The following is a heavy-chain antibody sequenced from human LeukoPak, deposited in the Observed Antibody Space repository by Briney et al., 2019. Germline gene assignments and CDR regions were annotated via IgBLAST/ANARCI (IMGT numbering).Heavy chain of an antibody. J-gene: IGHJ4*02. CDR3: AKGPLRIVDYFDY. CDR2: IAGGDDR. Sequence: GRSLRLSCAASGFIFSPYAMSWVRQAPGEGLEWVAGIAGGDDRFYADSVKGRFSISRDNSKNTVDLQMNSLRVEDTAVYYCAKGPLRIVDYFDYWGQGTLVTVSS. D-gene: IGHD1-26*01. CDR1: GFIFSPYA. V-gene: IGHV3-23*01.